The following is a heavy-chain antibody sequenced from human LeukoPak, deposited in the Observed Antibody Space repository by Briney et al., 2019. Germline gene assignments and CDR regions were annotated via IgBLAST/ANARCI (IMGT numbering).Heavy chain of an antibody. CDR2: IKQDGSEE. CDR3: ARDSGWLTEFDY. CDR1: EFTFSTYW. Sequence: GGSLRLSCVGSEFTFSTYWMSWVRQAPGKGLEWLANIKQDGSEEYYVDSVKGRFTISRDNSKNTLFLQMNSLRAEDTAVYYCARDSGWLTEFDYWGQGTLVAVSS. J-gene: IGHJ4*02. D-gene: IGHD6-19*01. V-gene: IGHV3-7*01.